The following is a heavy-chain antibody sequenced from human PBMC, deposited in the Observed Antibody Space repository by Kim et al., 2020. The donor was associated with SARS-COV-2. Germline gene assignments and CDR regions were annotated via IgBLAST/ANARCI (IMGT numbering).Heavy chain of an antibody. CDR3: TRYMVTAGRYYSDY. V-gene: IGHV3-72*01. Sequence: GGSLRLSCAASGFTFSDHYMDWVRQAPGKGLEWVGRSRNKANSYTTEYAASVKGRFIISRGDSQNSLYLQMSSLKTEDTAVYYCTRYMVTAGRYYSDYWGQGTLVTVSS. CDR1: GFTFSDHY. J-gene: IGHJ4*02. D-gene: IGHD2-21*02. CDR2: SRNKANSYTT.